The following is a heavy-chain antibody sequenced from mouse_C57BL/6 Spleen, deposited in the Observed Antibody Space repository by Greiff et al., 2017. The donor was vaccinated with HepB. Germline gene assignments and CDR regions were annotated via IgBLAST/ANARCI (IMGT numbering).Heavy chain of an antibody. D-gene: IGHD2-3*01. CDR2: ISYDGSN. CDR1: GYSITSGYY. Sequence: EVQLQESGPGLVKPSQSLSLTCSVTGYSITSGYYWNWIRQFPGNKLEWMGYISYDGSNNYNPSLKNRISITRDTSKNQFFLKLNSVTTEDTATYYCARDENDGYFYWGQGTTLTVSS. CDR3: ARDENDGYFY. V-gene: IGHV3-6*01. J-gene: IGHJ2*01.